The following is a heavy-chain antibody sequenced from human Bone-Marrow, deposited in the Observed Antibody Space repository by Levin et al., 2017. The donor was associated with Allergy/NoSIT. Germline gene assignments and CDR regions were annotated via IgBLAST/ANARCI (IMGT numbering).Heavy chain of an antibody. D-gene: IGHD3-22*01. Sequence: SETLSLTCAVYGGSFSGYYWSWIRQPPGKGLEWIGEINHSGSTNYNPSLKSRVTISVDTSKNQFSLKLSSVTAADTAVYYCARGPGYYYDSSGLYWGQGTLVTVSS. J-gene: IGHJ4*02. CDR1: GGSFSGYY. CDR2: INHSGST. CDR3: ARGPGYYYDSSGLY. V-gene: IGHV4-34*01.